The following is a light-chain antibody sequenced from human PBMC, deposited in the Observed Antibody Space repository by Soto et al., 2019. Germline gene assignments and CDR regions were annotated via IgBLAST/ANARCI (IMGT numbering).Light chain of an antibody. Sequence: DIQMTQSPSTLSASVGDRVTITCRASQSISSWLAWYQQNPGKAPKLLIYDASSWESGVPSRFSGSGSGTEFTLTISSLQPDDFATYYCQQYNSYLFTFGPGTKVDIK. V-gene: IGKV1-5*01. J-gene: IGKJ3*01. CDR3: QQYNSYLFT. CDR1: QSISSW. CDR2: DAS.